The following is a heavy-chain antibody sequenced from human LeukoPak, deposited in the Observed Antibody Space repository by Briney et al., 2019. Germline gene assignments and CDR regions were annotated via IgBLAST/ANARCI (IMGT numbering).Heavy chain of an antibody. Sequence: ASVKVSCKASGYTFTGYYMHWVRQAPGQGLEWMGWINPNSGGTNYAQKFQGRVTMTRDTSISTAYMELGRLRSDDTAVYYCAREGRIVVVPAAINYYYYGMDVWGQGTTVTVSS. J-gene: IGHJ6*02. CDR1: GYTFTGYY. D-gene: IGHD2-2*01. CDR3: AREGRIVVVPAAINYYYYGMDV. CDR2: INPNSGGT. V-gene: IGHV1-2*02.